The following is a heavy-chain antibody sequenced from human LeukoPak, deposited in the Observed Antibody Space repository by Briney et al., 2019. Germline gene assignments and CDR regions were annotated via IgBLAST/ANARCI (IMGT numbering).Heavy chain of an antibody. CDR2: ISGSGGST. Sequence: GGSLRLSCAASGFTFSSYAMSWVRQAPGKGLEWVSAISGSGGSTYYADSVKGRFTISRDNSKNTLYLQMNSLRAADTAVYYCAKDFSSLVLLTFDYWGQGTLVTVSS. D-gene: IGHD2-21*02. CDR3: AKDFSSLVLLTFDY. V-gene: IGHV3-23*01. CDR1: GFTFSSYA. J-gene: IGHJ4*02.